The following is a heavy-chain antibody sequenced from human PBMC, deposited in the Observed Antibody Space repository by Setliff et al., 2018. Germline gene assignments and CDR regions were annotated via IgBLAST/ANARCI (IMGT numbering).Heavy chain of an antibody. D-gene: IGHD6-13*01. CDR1: GYTFTSYG. Sequence: GASVKVSCKASGYTFTSYGISWVRQAPGQGLEWMGIINPSGGSTSYAQKFQGRVTITAAEYTSTAYMELSSLRSEDTDVYYCARGHRSAMTAAGTVYGMDVWGQGTTVTVSS. CDR3: ARGHRSAMTAAGTVYGMDV. V-gene: IGHV1-46*01. CDR2: INPSGGST. J-gene: IGHJ6*02.